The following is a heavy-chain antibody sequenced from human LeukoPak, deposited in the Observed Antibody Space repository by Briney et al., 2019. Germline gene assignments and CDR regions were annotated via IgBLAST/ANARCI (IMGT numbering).Heavy chain of an antibody. V-gene: IGHV4-4*07. Sequence: SETLSLTCTVSGGSISSYYWSWIRQPAGKGLEWIGRIYTSGSTNYNPSLKSRVTMSVDTSKNQFSLKLSSVTAADTAVYYCARDGSYCGGDCYHPLKYNWFDPWGQGTLVTVSS. D-gene: IGHD2-21*02. CDR1: GGSISSYY. CDR3: ARDGSYCGGDCYHPLKYNWFDP. CDR2: IYTSGST. J-gene: IGHJ5*02.